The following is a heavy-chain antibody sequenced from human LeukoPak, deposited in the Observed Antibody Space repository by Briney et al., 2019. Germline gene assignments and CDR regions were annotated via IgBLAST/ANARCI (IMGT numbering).Heavy chain of an antibody. Sequence: GGSLRLSCAASGFTFSSYWMSWVRQAPGKGLEWVANIKQDGSEKYYVDSMKGRVTISRDNAKKSLYLQMNSLRDEDTAVYYCARDTAGFDYWGQGTPVTVSS. J-gene: IGHJ4*02. CDR3: ARDTAGFDY. CDR1: GFTFSSYW. V-gene: IGHV3-7*03. D-gene: IGHD3-10*01. CDR2: IKQDGSEK.